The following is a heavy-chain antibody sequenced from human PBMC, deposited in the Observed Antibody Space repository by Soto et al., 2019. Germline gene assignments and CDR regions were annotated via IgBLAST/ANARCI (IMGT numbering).Heavy chain of an antibody. CDR2: IYSGGST. J-gene: IGHJ6*03. V-gene: IGHV3-66*01. Sequence: EVQLEESGGGLVQPGGSLRLSCAASGFVVSSSYMSWARQAPGKGLEWVSVIYSGGSTYYADSLKGRFIISRDISKNTLYLQLNSLRAEDTAVYYCARDGGNSDIGTHWYYSMDVWGKGTTVTVSS. CDR1: GFVVSSSY. D-gene: IGHD2-15*01. CDR3: ARDGGNSDIGTHWYYSMDV.